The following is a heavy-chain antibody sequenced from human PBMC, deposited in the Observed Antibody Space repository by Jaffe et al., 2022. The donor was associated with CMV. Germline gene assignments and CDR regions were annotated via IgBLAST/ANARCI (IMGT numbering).Heavy chain of an antibody. J-gene: IGHJ4*02. D-gene: IGHD3-10*01. Sequence: EVQLVESGGGLVQPGGSLRLSCAASGFTFSSYWMSWVRQAPGKGLEWVANIKQDGSEKYYVDSVKGRFTISRDNAKNSLYLQMNSLRAEDTAVYYCARDGSEWFGEYGWFFDYWGQGTLVTVSS. V-gene: IGHV3-7*01. CDR2: IKQDGSEK. CDR1: GFTFSSYW. CDR3: ARDGSEWFGEYGWFFDY.